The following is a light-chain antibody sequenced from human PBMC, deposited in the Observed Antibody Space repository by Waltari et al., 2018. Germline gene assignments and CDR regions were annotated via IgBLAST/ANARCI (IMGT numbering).Light chain of an antibody. Sequence: QSALTQPVSVSGSPGQSVTISCTGTSNTVGDYNLVSWFQHHPDQSPTLLIFYVSKRPSGVSNRFSGSKSGNTASLTISGLQTEDEADYYCCSYSTGGSWMFGGGTKLTVL. J-gene: IGLJ3*02. V-gene: IGLV2-23*02. CDR1: SNTVGDYNL. CDR3: CSYSTGGSWM. CDR2: YVS.